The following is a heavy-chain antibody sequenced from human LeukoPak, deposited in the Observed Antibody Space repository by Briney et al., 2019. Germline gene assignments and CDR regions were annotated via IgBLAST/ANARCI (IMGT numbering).Heavy chain of an antibody. CDR2: IIPSLGIA. Sequence: SVKVSCKASGGTFSSYAISWVRQAPGQGLEWMGRIIPSLGIANYAQKFQGRVTITADKSTSTAYMELSSLGSEDTAVYYCARSEIAYCGGDCYSAGWFDPWGQGTLVTVSS. CDR3: ARSEIAYCGGDCYSAGWFDP. J-gene: IGHJ5*02. V-gene: IGHV1-69*04. CDR1: GGTFSSYA. D-gene: IGHD2-21*02.